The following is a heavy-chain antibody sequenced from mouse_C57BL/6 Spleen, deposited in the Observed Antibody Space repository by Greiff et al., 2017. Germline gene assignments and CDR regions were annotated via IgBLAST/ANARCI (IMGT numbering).Heavy chain of an antibody. V-gene: IGHV1-53*01. CDR2: INPSNGGT. CDR3: ARRGYGKDAMDY. CDR1: GYTFTSYW. Sequence: QVQLQQPGTELVKPGASVKLSCKASGYTFTSYWMHWVKQRPGQGLEWIGNINPSNGGTNYNEKFKSKATLTADKSSSTAYMQLSSMTSEDSAVYYCARRGYGKDAMDYWGQGTSVTVSS. D-gene: IGHD1-1*01. J-gene: IGHJ4*01.